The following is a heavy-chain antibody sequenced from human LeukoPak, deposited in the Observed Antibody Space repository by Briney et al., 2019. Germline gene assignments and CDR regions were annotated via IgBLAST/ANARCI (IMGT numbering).Heavy chain of an antibody. V-gene: IGHV6-1*01. CDR2: TYYRSKWSN. J-gene: IGHJ3*02. CDR3: CHSLSGRTGAFDI. CDR1: GDNVSNNSAA. D-gene: IGHD2-21*01. Sequence: SRTLSLTCAISGDNVSNNSAAWNWIRQSPSRGLEWLGRTYYRSKWSNDYAVSVKSRIIINPDTSKNQFSLQLNSVTPEDTAVYYCCHSLSGRTGAFDIWGQGTMVTVSS.